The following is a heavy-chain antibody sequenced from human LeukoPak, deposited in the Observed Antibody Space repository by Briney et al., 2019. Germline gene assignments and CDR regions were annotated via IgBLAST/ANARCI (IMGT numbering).Heavy chain of an antibody. J-gene: IGHJ4*02. CDR1: PGSFSGYY. V-gene: IGHV4-34*01. CDR2: ITHSGDT. Sequence: SETLSLTCAVYPGSFSGYYWSWIRQPPGKGLEWIGEITHSGDTNYSPSLKSRLTISVDTSKNHFSLRLSSVTAADTAVYYCARHTRYTWKNYWGQGTLVTVSS. CDR3: ARHTRYTWKNY. D-gene: IGHD1-20*01.